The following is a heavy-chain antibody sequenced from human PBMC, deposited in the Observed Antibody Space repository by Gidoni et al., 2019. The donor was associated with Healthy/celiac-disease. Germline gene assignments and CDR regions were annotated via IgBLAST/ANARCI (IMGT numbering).Heavy chain of an antibody. V-gene: IGHV3-49*04. J-gene: IGHJ4*02. D-gene: IGHD1-20*01. CDR3: TREPGITGTRRLLGY. CDR1: GFTFGDYA. CDR2: IRSKAYGGTT. Sequence: EVQLVESGGGLVQPGRSLRLSCTASGFTFGDYAMSWVRQAPGKGLEWVGFIRSKAYGGTTEYAASVKGRFTISRDDSKSIAYLQMNSLKTEDTAVYYCTREPGITGTRRLLGYWGQGTLVTVSS.